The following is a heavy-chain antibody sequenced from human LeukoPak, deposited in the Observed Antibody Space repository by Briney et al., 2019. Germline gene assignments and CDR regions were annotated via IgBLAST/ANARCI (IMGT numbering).Heavy chain of an antibody. D-gene: IGHD2-2*03. J-gene: IGHJ4*02. CDR1: GYSFTNCW. Sequence: GESLKISCKGSGYSFTNCWIGWVRQMPGKGLEWMGIIYPGDSDTRYSPSFQGQVTISADKSISTAYLQWSSLKASDTAIYYCARSGGYCSSTSCYAFDYWGQGTLVTVSS. V-gene: IGHV5-51*01. CDR3: ARSGGYCSSTSCYAFDY. CDR2: IYPGDSDT.